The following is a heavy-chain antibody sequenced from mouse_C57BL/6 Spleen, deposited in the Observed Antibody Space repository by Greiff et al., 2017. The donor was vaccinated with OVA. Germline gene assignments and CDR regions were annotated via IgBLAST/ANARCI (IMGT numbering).Heavy chain of an antibody. CDR2: IWSGGST. Sequence: VKLMESGPGLVQPSQSLSITCTVSGFSLTSYGVHWVRQPPGKGLEWLGVIWSGGSTDYNAAFISRLSISKDNSKSQVFFKMNSLQADDTAIYYCAKKGDDYDRYYAMDYWGQGTSVTVSS. J-gene: IGHJ4*01. D-gene: IGHD2-4*01. CDR3: AKKGDDYDRYYAMDY. CDR1: GFSLTSYG. V-gene: IGHV2-4*01.